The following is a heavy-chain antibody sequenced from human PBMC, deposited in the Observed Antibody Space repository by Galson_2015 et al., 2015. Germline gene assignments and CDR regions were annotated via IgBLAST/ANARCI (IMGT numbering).Heavy chain of an antibody. V-gene: IGHV3-23*01. Sequence: SLRLSCAASGFTLSSYAMSWVRQAPGKGLEWVSSIRGTGGSTYYADSVKGRFTMSRDNSKNTLYLQMNSLRVEDTAVYYCAKVDMPVAGDPFDYWGQGTLVTVSA. CDR1: GFTLSSYA. D-gene: IGHD6-19*01. J-gene: IGHJ4*02. CDR2: IRGTGGST. CDR3: AKVDMPVAGDPFDY.